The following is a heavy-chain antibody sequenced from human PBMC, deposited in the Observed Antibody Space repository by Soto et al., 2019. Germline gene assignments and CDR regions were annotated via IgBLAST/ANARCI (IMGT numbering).Heavy chain of an antibody. Sequence: PSETLSLTCTVSGGSISSYYWSWIRQPPGKGLEWIGYIYYSGSTNYNPSLKSRVTISVDTSKNQFSLKLSSVTAADTAVYYCARVWFGEFYYYYGMDVWGQGTTVTVYS. CDR2: IYYSGST. V-gene: IGHV4-59*08. CDR1: GGSISSYY. D-gene: IGHD3-10*01. J-gene: IGHJ6*02. CDR3: ARVWFGEFYYYYGMDV.